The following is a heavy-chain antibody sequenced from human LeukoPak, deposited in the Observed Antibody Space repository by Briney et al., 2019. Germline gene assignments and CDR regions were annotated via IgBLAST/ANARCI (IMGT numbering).Heavy chain of an antibody. V-gene: IGHV3-23*01. Sequence: GGSLRLSCAASGFTFSNYAMSWVRQAPGKGLEWVSGISGSGGGTYYADSVKGRFTISRDESKNTLYLQMNSLRAEGTAVYYCAKRCGIAAAGTCHYWGQGTLVTVSS. CDR1: GFTFSNYA. CDR3: AKRCGIAAAGTCHY. CDR2: ISGSGGGT. D-gene: IGHD6-13*01. J-gene: IGHJ4*02.